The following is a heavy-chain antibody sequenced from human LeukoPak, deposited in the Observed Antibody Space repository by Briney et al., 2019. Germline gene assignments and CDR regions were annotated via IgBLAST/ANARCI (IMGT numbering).Heavy chain of an antibody. V-gene: IGHV3-30-3*01. CDR3: AKDLAQSGSYSYFDY. CDR1: GFTFSSYA. Sequence: PGGSLRLSCAASGFTFSSYAMHWVRQAPGKGLEWVAVISYDGSNKYYADSVKGRFTISRDNSKNTLYLQMNSLRAEDTAVYYCAKDLAQSGSYSYFDYWGQGTLVTVSS. D-gene: IGHD1-26*01. CDR2: ISYDGSNK. J-gene: IGHJ4*02.